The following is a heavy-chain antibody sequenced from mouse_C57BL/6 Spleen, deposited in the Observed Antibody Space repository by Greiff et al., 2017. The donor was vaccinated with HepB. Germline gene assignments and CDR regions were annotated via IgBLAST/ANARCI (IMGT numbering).Heavy chain of an antibody. CDR3: ARNDHYGSSPAWFAY. J-gene: IGHJ3*01. D-gene: IGHD1-1*01. V-gene: IGHV1-52*01. CDR1: GYTFTSYW. Sequence: QVQLQQPGAELVRPGSSVKLSCKASGYTFTSYWMHWVKQRPIQGLEWIGNIDPSDSETHYNQKVKDKATLTVDKSSSTAYMQFSSLTSEDSAVYYCARNDHYGSSPAWFAYWGQGTLVTVSA. CDR2: IDPSDSET.